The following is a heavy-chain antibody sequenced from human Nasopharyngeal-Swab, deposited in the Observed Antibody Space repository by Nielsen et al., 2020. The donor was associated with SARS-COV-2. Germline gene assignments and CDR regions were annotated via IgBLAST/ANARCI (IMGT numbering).Heavy chain of an antibody. CDR1: GYTFHSFD. CDR2: ISTQTGYT. CDR3: ARGRGPTDY. J-gene: IGHJ4*02. Sequence: ASVKVPCKGSGYTFHSFDVTWVRQAPGQGLEWMGWISTQTGYTNYAQRFQGRVTMTTDTFTTTAYMELRSLRFDDAAVYYCARGRGPTDYWGQGTLVTVSS. V-gene: IGHV1-18*01. D-gene: IGHD3-10*01.